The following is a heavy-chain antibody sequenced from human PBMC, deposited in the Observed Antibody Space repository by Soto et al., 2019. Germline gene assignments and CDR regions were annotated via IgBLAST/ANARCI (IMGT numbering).Heavy chain of an antibody. CDR3: ARGQEGVVATH. CDR1: GGSLSGYY. Sequence: QVQLQQWGAGLLKPSETLSLNCAVTGGSLSGYYWSWIRQAPGKGLEWIGEVKDGGHTNYSPSLRGRVTISSGTYNNPFSLRLNSVTAADTGVYYCARGQEGVVATHWDQGSLVTVSS. D-gene: IGHD5-12*01. V-gene: IGHV4-34*01. CDR2: VKDGGHT. J-gene: IGHJ4*02.